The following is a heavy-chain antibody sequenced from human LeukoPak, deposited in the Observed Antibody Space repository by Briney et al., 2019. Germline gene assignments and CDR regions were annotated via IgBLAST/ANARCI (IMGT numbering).Heavy chain of an antibody. CDR3: ALGRWEPKGSY. CDR1: GGSFSGYY. D-gene: IGHD1-26*01. Sequence: SETLSLTCVGYGGSFSGYYWIWIRQPPGKGLEWIGEVDHSGRANYNPSLKSRITISVDTSRNQFSLKLRSVTAADTAVNYCALGRWEPKGSYWGQGTLVTVSS. CDR2: VDHSGRA. J-gene: IGHJ4*02. V-gene: IGHV4-34*01.